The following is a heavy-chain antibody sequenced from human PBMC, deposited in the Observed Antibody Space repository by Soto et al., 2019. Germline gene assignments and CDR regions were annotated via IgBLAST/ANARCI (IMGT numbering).Heavy chain of an antibody. J-gene: IGHJ4*02. CDR2: INPSGGST. CDR3: ARDLIAAAGTFGY. V-gene: IGHV1-46*01. CDR1: VYTFTSYY. Sequence: SVKVSCKASVYTFTSYYMHWVRQAPGQGLEWMGIINPSGGSTSYAQKFQGRVTMTRDTSTSTVYMELSSLRSEDTAVYYCARDLIAAAGTFGYWGQGTLVTVSS. D-gene: IGHD6-13*01.